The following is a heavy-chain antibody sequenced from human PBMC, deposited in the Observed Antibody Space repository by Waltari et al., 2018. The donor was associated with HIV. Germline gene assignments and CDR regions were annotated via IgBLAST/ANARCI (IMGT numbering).Heavy chain of an antibody. CDR3: ARALTNFGGF. V-gene: IGHV3-21*01. Sequence: EVQLVESGGGLVKPGGSLRLSCAGSGFTFSSFSMIWVRQAPGKGLELVASISCGSSFIDYADSVKGLFTISRDNAKNSLYLQMKSLRVEDTALYYCARALTNFGGFWGQGTLVTVSS. D-gene: IGHD4-17*01. CDR2: ISCGSSFI. J-gene: IGHJ4*02. CDR1: GFTFSSFS.